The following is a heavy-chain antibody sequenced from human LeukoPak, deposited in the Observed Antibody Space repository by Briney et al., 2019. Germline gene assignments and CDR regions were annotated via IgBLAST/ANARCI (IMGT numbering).Heavy chain of an antibody. CDR1: GFTFSSYG. D-gene: IGHD3-22*01. V-gene: IGHV3-30*02. Sequence: GGSLRLSCAASGFTFSSYGMHWVRQAPGKGLEWVAFIRYDGSNKYYADSVKGRFTISRDNSKNTLYLQMNSLRAEDTAVYYCAKETYYYDSIDYWGQGTLVTVSS. CDR2: IRYDGSNK. CDR3: AKETYYYDSIDY. J-gene: IGHJ4*02.